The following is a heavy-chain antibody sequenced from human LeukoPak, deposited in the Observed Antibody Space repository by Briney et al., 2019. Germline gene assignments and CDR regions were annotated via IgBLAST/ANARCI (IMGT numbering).Heavy chain of an antibody. CDR1: GYTFTGYY. D-gene: IGHD4-17*01. Sequence: ASVKVSCKASGYTFTGYYMHWVRQAPGQGLEWMGWINPNSGGTNYAQKFQGRVTMTRDTSISTAYMELSRLRSDDTAVYNCARSPPELDYGDYVYDPWGQGTLVTVSS. CDR3: ARSPPELDYGDYVYDP. J-gene: IGHJ5*02. V-gene: IGHV1-2*02. CDR2: INPNSGGT.